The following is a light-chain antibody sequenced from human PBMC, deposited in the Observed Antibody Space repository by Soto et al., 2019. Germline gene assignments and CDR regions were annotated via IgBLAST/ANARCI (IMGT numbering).Light chain of an antibody. CDR3: SSHAGSINLV. V-gene: IGLV2-8*01. Sequence: QSVLTQPPSASGSPGQSVTISCTGTSSDVGGYNYVSWYQQHPGKAPKLMIYEVSKRPSGVPDRFSGFKSGNTASLTISGLQTEDEADYYCSSHAGSINLVFGGGTKLTVL. J-gene: IGLJ2*01. CDR1: SSDVGGYNY. CDR2: EVS.